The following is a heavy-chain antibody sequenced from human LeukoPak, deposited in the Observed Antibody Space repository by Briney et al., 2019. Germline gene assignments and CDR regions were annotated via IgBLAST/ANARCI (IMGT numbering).Heavy chain of an antibody. CDR3: ARDLGYCRGGSCYSGPNHNWFDP. V-gene: IGHV3-21*01. J-gene: IGHJ5*02. D-gene: IGHD2-15*01. Sequence: KSGGSLRLSCTASGFTFSSYSMNWVRQAPGKGLEWVSSVRSSSAYIYYADSVKGRFTISRDNAKNSLYLQMNSLRAEDTAVYYCARDLGYCRGGSCYSGPNHNWFDPWGQGTLVIVSS. CDR1: GFTFSSYS. CDR2: VRSSSAYI.